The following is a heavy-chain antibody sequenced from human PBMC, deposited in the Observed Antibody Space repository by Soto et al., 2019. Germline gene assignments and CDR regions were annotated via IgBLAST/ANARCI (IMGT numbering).Heavy chain of an antibody. V-gene: IGHV6-1*01. J-gene: IGHJ4*02. CDR2: TYYRSKWNT. D-gene: IGHD1-1*01. Sequence: PSQTLSRTCVISGDNVSTNSAGWNCIRQSPSRGLEWLGRTYYRSKWNTDSATSVRGRITVNPDTSKNQFSLQLNSVTPEDTGVYYCARNSWNAPPAFDFWGQGIQVTVSS. CDR1: GDNVSTNSAG. CDR3: ARNSWNAPPAFDF.